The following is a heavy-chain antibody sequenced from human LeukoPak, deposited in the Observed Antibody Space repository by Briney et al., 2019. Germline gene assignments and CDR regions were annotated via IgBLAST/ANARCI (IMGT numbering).Heavy chain of an antibody. CDR1: GGSISSYY. Sequence: PSETLSLTCTVSGGSISSYYWSWIRQPPGKGLEWIGYIYYSGSTNYNPSLKSRVTISVDTSKNQFSLKLSSVTAADTAVYYCARGDILTGYYSWGQGTLVTVSS. CDR2: IYYSGST. D-gene: IGHD3-9*01. V-gene: IGHV4-59*01. CDR3: ARGDILTGYYS. J-gene: IGHJ4*02.